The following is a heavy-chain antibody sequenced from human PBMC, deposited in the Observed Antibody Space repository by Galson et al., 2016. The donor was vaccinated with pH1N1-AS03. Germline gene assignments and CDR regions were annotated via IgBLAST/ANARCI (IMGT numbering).Heavy chain of an antibody. D-gene: IGHD3-3*01. J-gene: IGHJ6*03. CDR2: IFYIGDT. CDR1: GGSVNGYY. V-gene: IGHV4-59*08. CDR3: GRHATTRSEVFGVPFYHYYYTDV. Sequence: SETLSLTCTVSGGSVNGYYWTWIRQPPGKGLGWIGQIFYIGDTLYTPSLRGRVTMSVDTSKNQLSLRLSSVTAADTAVYYCGRHATTRSEVFGVPFYHYYYTDVWGKGTTVTVSS.